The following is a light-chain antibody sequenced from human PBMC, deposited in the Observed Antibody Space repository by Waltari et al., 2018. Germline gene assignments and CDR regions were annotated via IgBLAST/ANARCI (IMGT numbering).Light chain of an antibody. CDR2: AAS. Sequence: DFQMTQSPPSLSASVGDRVTITCRATQYISTYLNWYQQKPGKGPKLLIYAASTLQSGVPSRFSGSGSGTDLTFTISSLQLEDFATYYCQQSYDTPRTFGQGTKVEVK. CDR3: QQSYDTPRT. J-gene: IGKJ1*01. CDR1: QYISTY. V-gene: IGKV1-39*01.